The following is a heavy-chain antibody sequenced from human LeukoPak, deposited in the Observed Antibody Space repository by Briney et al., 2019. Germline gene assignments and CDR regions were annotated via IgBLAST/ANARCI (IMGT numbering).Heavy chain of an antibody. Sequence: PSETLSLTCTVSGGSISSYYWSWIRQPPGKGLEWIGYIYYSGSTNYNPSLKSRVTISVDTSKNQFSLRLSSVTAADTAVYYCARLRRRPVELGYFDLWGRGTLVTVSS. V-gene: IGHV4-59*01. D-gene: IGHD3-10*01. CDR2: IYYSGST. J-gene: IGHJ2*01. CDR1: GGSISSYY. CDR3: ARLRRRPVELGYFDL.